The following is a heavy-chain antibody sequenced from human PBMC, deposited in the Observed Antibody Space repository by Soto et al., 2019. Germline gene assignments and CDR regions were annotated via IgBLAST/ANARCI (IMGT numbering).Heavy chain of an antibody. V-gene: IGHV4-61*01. D-gene: IGHD6-13*01. CDR2: IYYSGST. CDR3: ARDYSSSWGSYGMDV. CDR1: GGSVSSGSYY. Sequence: SETLSLTCIVSGGSVSSGSYYWSWIRQPPGKGLEWIGYIYYSGSTNYNPSLKSRVTISVDTSKNQFSLKLSSVTAADTAVYYCARDYSSSWGSYGMDVWGQGTTVTVSS. J-gene: IGHJ6*02.